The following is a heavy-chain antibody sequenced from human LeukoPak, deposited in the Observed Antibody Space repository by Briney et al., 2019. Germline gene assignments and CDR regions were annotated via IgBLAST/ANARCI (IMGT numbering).Heavy chain of an antibody. CDR1: GGSISSSSYY. CDR3: AREGQQLVRRALDY. D-gene: IGHD6-13*01. CDR2: IYTSGST. J-gene: IGHJ4*02. V-gene: IGHV4-61*02. Sequence: SETLSLTCTVSGGSISSSSYYWSWIRQPAGKGLEWIGRIYTSGSTNYNPSLKSRVTMSVDTSKNQFSLKLSSVTAADTAVYYCAREGQQLVRRALDYWGQGTLVTVSS.